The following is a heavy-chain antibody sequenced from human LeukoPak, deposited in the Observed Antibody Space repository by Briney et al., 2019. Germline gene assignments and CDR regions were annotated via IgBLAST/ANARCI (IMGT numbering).Heavy chain of an antibody. D-gene: IGHD2-15*01. CDR1: GFTFSDYY. V-gene: IGHV3-11*06. J-gene: IGHJ4*02. Sequence: GGSLRLSCAASGFTFSDYYMSWIRQAPGKGLEWVSYISSSSSYTNYADSVKGRFTISRDNAKNSLYLQMNSLRAEDTAVYYCARVVDCSGGSCFMFPDCWGQGTLVTVSS. CDR3: ARVVDCSGGSCFMFPDC. CDR2: ISSSSSYT.